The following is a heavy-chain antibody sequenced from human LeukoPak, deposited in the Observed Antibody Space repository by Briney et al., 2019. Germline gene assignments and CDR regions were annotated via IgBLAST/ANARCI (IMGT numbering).Heavy chain of an antibody. CDR2: ISYDGTEK. D-gene: IGHD3-10*01. Sequence: GGSLRLSCAASGLSFSSYAMHWVRQAPGKGLEWVAVISYDGTEKYYGDSVKGRFTISRDNSKNTLYLQMNSLRAEDTALYYCAREWVVRGVIDYWGQGTLVTVSS. J-gene: IGHJ4*02. V-gene: IGHV3-30-3*01. CDR3: AREWVVRGVIDY. CDR1: GLSFSSYA.